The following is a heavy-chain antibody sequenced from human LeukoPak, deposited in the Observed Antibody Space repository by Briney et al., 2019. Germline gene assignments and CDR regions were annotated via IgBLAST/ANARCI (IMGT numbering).Heavy chain of an antibody. Sequence: GGSLRLSCAASGFTFSLYGMSWVRQAPGKGLEWVAGIGGSGGGAYYAEALTGRSTISRDNSKNTLYLQMNSLRAEDTAVYYCARDAYDILTGYYSIDAFDIWGQGTMVTVSS. V-gene: IGHV3-23*01. J-gene: IGHJ3*02. D-gene: IGHD3-9*01. CDR3: ARDAYDILTGYYSIDAFDI. CDR2: IGGSGGGA. CDR1: GFTFSLYG.